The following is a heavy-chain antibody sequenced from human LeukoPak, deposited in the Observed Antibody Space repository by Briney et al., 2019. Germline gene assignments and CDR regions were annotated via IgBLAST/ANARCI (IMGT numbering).Heavy chain of an antibody. V-gene: IGHV3-23*01. CDR3: AKVRLDSSGYPLDAFDI. J-gene: IGHJ3*02. D-gene: IGHD3-22*01. Sequence: GGSLRLSCAASGFTFSSYAMSWVRQAPGKGLEWVSAISGSGGSTYYADSVKGRFTISRDNFKNTLYLQMNSLRAEDTAVYYCAKVRLDSSGYPLDAFDIWGQGTMVTVSS. CDR2: ISGSGGST. CDR1: GFTFSSYA.